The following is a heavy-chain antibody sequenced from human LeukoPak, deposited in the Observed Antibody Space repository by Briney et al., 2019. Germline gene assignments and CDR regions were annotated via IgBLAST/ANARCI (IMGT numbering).Heavy chain of an antibody. CDR1: GCTFSSYA. J-gene: IGHJ4*02. CDR3: ASGSGSYYYYFDY. Sequence: ASVTVSCKASGCTFSSYAISWVRQAPGQGLEWMGRIIPILGIANYAQKFQGRVTITADKSTSTAYMELSSLRSEDTAVYYCASGSGSYYYYFDYWGQGTLVTVSS. CDR2: IIPILGIA. D-gene: IGHD3-10*01. V-gene: IGHV1-69*04.